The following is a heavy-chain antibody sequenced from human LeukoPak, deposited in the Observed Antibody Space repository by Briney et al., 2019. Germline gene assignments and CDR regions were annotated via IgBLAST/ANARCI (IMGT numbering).Heavy chain of an antibody. CDR2: ISSSGSTI. V-gene: IGHV3-11*04. J-gene: IGHJ4*02. D-gene: IGHD3-3*01. CDR1: GFTFSDYY. Sequence: PGGSLRLSCAASGFTFSDYYMSWIRQAPGKGLEWVSYISSSGSTIYYADSVKGRFTISRDNSKNTLHLQMNSLRAEDTAVYYCAKDFGVDGTGGAYLDYWGQGTLITVSS. CDR3: AKDFGVDGTGGAYLDY.